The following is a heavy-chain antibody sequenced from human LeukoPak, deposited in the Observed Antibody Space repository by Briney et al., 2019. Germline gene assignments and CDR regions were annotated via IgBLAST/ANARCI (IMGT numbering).Heavy chain of an antibody. CDR3: ARGQKARLWFGELLYGMDV. D-gene: IGHD3-10*01. CDR1: GYTFTSYG. J-gene: IGHJ6*02. V-gene: IGHV1-18*01. CDR2: ISAYNGNT. Sequence: GASVTVSFTASGYTFTSYGISWVRQAPGQGLEWMGWISAYNGNTNYAQKLQGRVTMTTDTSTSTAYMELRSLRSDDTAVYYCARGQKARLWFGELLYGMDVWGQGTTVTVSS.